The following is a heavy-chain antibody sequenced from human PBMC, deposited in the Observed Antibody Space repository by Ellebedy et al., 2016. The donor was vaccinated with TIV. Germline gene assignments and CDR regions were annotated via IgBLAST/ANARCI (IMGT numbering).Heavy chain of an antibody. V-gene: IGHV4-39*01. CDR1: GGPISSSSDS. Sequence: MPSETLSLTCTLPGGPISSSSDSWAWIRQPPGKGLEWTGSIYYSGSTYYNPSPNSRVTISVKTSKSQFSLKLTSVTAADTAVYYCARHHSSSWYVGYWGQGTLVTVPS. D-gene: IGHD6-13*01. J-gene: IGHJ4*02. CDR2: IYYSGST. CDR3: ARHHSSSWYVGY.